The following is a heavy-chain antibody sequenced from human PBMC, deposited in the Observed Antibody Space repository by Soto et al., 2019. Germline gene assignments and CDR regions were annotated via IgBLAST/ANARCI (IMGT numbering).Heavy chain of an antibody. V-gene: IGHV3-30*18. Sequence: PGGSLRLSCAASGGTFSSYGMHWVRQAPGKGLEWVAGISYHGSDIYYVDSVKGRFTISRDNSRNTLYLQMNSLRAEDTAVYYCAKEFSSSYYYLDCWGQGTLVTSPQ. CDR3: AKEFSSSYYYLDC. D-gene: IGHD6-13*01. CDR1: GGTFSSYG. CDR2: ISYHGSDI. J-gene: IGHJ4*02.